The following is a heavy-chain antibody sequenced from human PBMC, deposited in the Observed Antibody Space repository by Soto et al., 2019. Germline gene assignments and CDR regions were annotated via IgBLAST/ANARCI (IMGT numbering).Heavy chain of an antibody. V-gene: IGHV4-39*01. CDR2: IYYTGST. CDR1: GGSISSSSYY. J-gene: IGHJ5*02. CDR3: ASKIASAALGWFDP. Sequence: PSETLSLTCSVSGGSISSSSYYWAWIRQPPGKGLEWIGSIYYTGSTYYNPSLKSRVTLSVDTSKNQFSLRLSSVTAAETAVYYCASKIASAALGWFDPWGQGTRVTVSS. D-gene: IGHD6-13*01.